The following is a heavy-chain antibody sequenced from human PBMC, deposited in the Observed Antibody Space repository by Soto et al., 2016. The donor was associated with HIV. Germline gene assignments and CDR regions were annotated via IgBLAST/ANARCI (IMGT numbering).Heavy chain of an antibody. J-gene: IGHJ6*02. CDR3: ARSYNSGSYPLNGLDV. Sequence: QVQLQESGPGLVKPSETLSLICSVSGGSVNSGTYFWSWIRQPPGKGLEWIGYIYYSGSSHTNPSLRSRLTFSMDTSKNQFSLNLKSVTAADTAVYYCARSYNSGSYPLNGLDVVGPRDPRSPSP. V-gene: IGHV4-61*01. D-gene: IGHD3-10*01. CDR1: GGSVNSGTYF. CDR2: IYYSGSS.